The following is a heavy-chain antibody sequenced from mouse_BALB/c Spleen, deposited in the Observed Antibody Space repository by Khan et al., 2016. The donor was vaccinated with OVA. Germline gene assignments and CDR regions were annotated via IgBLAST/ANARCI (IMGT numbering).Heavy chain of an antibody. CDR3: ASSGYGNPFAY. CDR2: INPSNGGT. Sequence: QVQLQQSGAELVKPGSSLKISCKASGYTFTSYYMYWVKQRPGQGLEWIGGINPSNGGTHFNEKFKSKATLTVDKSSSTAYMQLSSLTSKDSGVYYCASSGYGNPFAYWGQGTLVTVSA. V-gene: IGHV1S81*02. CDR1: GYTFTSYY. J-gene: IGHJ3*01. D-gene: IGHD2-1*01.